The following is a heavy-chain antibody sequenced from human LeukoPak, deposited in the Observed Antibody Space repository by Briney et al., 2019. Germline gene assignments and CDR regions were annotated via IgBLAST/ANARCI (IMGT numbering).Heavy chain of an antibody. J-gene: IGHJ3*02. CDR2: IYPGDSDT. D-gene: IGHD5-18*01. CDR1: GYSFTSYW. Sequence: GESLKISCKGSGYSFTSYWIGWVRQMPGKGLEWMGIIYPGDSDTRYSPSFQGQVTISADKSTSTAYLQWSSLKASDTAMYYCARQGYSYGGENAFDIWGQGTMVTVSS. V-gene: IGHV5-51*01. CDR3: ARQGYSYGGENAFDI.